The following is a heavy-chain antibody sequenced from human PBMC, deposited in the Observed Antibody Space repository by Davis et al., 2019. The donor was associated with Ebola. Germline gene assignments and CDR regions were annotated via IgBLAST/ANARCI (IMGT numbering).Heavy chain of an antibody. J-gene: IGHJ4*02. CDR1: GFTFSSYW. V-gene: IGHV3-7*01. CDR3: GKGDGGYVVDS. CDR2: IKQDGSEK. Sequence: GESLKISCAASGFTFSSYWMSWVRQAPGKGLEWVANIKQDGSEKYYVDSVKGRFTISRDNARKTLYLQMDSLKVEDTAVYYCGKGDGGYVVDSWSQGTLGNVSP. D-gene: IGHD5-12*01.